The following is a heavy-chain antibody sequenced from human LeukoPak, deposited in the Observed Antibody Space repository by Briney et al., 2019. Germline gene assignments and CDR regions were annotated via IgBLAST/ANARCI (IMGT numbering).Heavy chain of an antibody. Sequence: GGSLRLSCAASGFTFSDYGMIWVRQAPGKGLEWVSYITRSSALHYADSVKGRFTISRDNAKNSLDLQMNSLRAEDTAMYYCARGPMDIPMAPYYYYGMDVWGQGTTVTVSS. CDR1: GFTFSDYG. J-gene: IGHJ6*02. D-gene: IGHD5-18*01. V-gene: IGHV3-69-1*01. CDR2: ITRSSAL. CDR3: ARGPMDIPMAPYYYYGMDV.